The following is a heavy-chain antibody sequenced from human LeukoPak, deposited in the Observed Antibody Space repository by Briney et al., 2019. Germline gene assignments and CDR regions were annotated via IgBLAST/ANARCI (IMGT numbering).Heavy chain of an antibody. CDR2: IYTSGST. CDR1: AGSISSYY. Sequence: SETLSLNCTVSAGSISSYYWSWIRQPAGKGLEWIGRIYTSGSTNYNPSLKSRVTMSVDTSKNQFSLKLSSVTAADTAVYYCASGYDRTIDYWGQGALVTVSS. CDR3: ASGYDRTIDY. V-gene: IGHV4-4*07. D-gene: IGHD5-12*01. J-gene: IGHJ4*02.